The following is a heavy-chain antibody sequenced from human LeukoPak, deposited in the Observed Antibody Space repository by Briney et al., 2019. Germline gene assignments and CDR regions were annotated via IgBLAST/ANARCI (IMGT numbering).Heavy chain of an antibody. CDR3: ARDMFSSGANR. CDR1: GFTVSSNY. D-gene: IGHD3-22*01. J-gene: IGHJ4*02. Sequence: PGGSLRLSCAASGFTVSSNYMSWVRQAPWKGLEWVSVIYSGGSTYYADSVKGRFTISRDNSKNTLYLQMNSLRAEDTAVYYCARDMFSSGANRWGQGTLVTVSS. CDR2: IYSGGST. V-gene: IGHV3-66*01.